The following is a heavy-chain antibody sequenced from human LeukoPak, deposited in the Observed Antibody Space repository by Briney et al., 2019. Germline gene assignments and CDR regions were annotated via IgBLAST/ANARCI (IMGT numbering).Heavy chain of an antibody. CDR3: ARDQNPSGSGSPLADAFDV. CDR2: IFHSGST. J-gene: IGHJ3*01. CDR1: GGSISTNNW. Sequence: SETLSLTCAVSGGSISTNNWWGWVRQPPGKGLEWIGEIFHSGSTNYNPSLKSRVTISVDKSNNQFSLNLTSVTAADTAVYYCARDQNPSGSGSPLADAFDVWGQGAKVTVSS. V-gene: IGHV4-4*02. D-gene: IGHD6-19*01.